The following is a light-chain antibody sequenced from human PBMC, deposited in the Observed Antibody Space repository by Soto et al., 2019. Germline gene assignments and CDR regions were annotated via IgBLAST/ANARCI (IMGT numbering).Light chain of an antibody. CDR1: QSVSNIY. CDR3: QQRSNWRIP. CDR2: GAS. V-gene: IGKV3D-20*02. J-gene: IGKJ5*01. Sequence: EIVLTQYTGTLSLSPGERATLSCRASQSVSNIYIAWYQQKPGQAPRVLIYGASRRATGIPARFSGSGSGTDFTLTISSLEPEDFAVYYCQQRSNWRIPFGQ.